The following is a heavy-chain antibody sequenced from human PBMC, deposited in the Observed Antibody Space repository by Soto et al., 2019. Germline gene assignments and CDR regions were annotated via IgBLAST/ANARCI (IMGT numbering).Heavy chain of an antibody. D-gene: IGHD2-2*01. CDR3: ARDGCSSTSCSGMDV. J-gene: IGHJ6*02. V-gene: IGHV4-31*03. CDR1: GGSISSGGYY. CDR2: IYYSGST. Sequence: QVQLQESGPGLVKPSQTLSLTCTVSGGSISSGGYYWSWIRQHPGKGLEWIGYIYYSGSTYYNPSLKSRVTISVDTSKNQFSLKLSAVTAADTAVYYCARDGCSSTSCSGMDVCGQGTTVTVSS.